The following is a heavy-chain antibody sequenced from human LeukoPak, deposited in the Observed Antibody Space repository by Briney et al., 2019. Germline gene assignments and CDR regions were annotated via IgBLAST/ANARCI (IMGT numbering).Heavy chain of an antibody. V-gene: IGHV1-69*13. Sequence: SVKVSCKASGGTFSSYAISWVRQAPGQGLEWMGGIIPIFGTANYAQKFQGRVTITADESTSTACMELSSLRSEDTAVYYCARDSKTSYDYVWGSYRMTDAFDIWGQGTMVTVSS. CDR1: GGTFSSYA. CDR2: IIPIFGTA. J-gene: IGHJ3*02. D-gene: IGHD3-16*02. CDR3: ARDSKTSYDYVWGSYRMTDAFDI.